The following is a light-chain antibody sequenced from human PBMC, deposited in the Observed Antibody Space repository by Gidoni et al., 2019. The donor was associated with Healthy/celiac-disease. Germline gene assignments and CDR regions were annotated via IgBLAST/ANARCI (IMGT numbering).Light chain of an antibody. V-gene: IGKV4-1*01. J-gene: IGKJ2*01. Sequence: DIVMTQSPDSLAVSLGERATINCKSSQSVLYSSNNKNYLAWYQQKPEQPPKLLIYWASTREAGVPDRFSGSGSGTDFTLTSSSLQDEDVAVYYCQQNNSTRMYTFGQGTKLEIK. CDR3: QQNNSTRMYT. CDR2: WAS. CDR1: QSVLYSSNNKNY.